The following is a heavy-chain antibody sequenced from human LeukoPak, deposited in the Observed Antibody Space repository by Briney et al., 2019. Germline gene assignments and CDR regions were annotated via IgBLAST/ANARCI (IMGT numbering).Heavy chain of an antibody. D-gene: IGHD3-22*01. CDR1: GYTFTGYY. CDR3: ASVQSGYYFGSNAFDI. J-gene: IGHJ3*02. Sequence: ASVKVSCKASGYTFTGYYMHWVRQAPGQGLEWVGWINPNSGGTNYAQKFQGRVTMTRDTSISTAYMELSRLRSDDTAVYYCASVQSGYYFGSNAFDIWGQGTMVTVSS. V-gene: IGHV1-2*02. CDR2: INPNSGGT.